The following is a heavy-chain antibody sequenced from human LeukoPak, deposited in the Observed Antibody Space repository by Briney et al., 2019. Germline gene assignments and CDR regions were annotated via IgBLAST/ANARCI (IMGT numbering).Heavy chain of an antibody. CDR1: GFTFSSYS. V-gene: IGHV3-48*01. Sequence: PGGSLRLSCAASGFTFSSYSVNWVRQAPGKGLEWVSYISSSSSTIYYADSVKGRFTISRDNAKNSLYLQMNSLRAEDTAVYYCARDRGYDFWSGYYHAFDIWGQGTMVTVSS. J-gene: IGHJ3*02. CDR2: ISSSSSTI. D-gene: IGHD3-3*01. CDR3: ARDRGYDFWSGYYHAFDI.